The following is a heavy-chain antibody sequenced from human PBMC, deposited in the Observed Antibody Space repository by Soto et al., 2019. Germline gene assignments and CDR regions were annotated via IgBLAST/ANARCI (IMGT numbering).Heavy chain of an antibody. CDR3: AKDMGYDLSPLGYFDY. J-gene: IGHJ4*02. Sequence: QVQLRQWGAGLLKPSETLSLTCAVYGGSFSGYYWSWIRQPPGKGLERIGEINHSGSTKYNPSLKSRVTISVDTSKNQFSLKLSSVTAADTAVYYCAKDMGYDLSPLGYFDYWGQGTLVTVSS. V-gene: IGHV4-34*01. CDR1: GGSFSGYY. D-gene: IGHD5-12*01. CDR2: INHSGST.